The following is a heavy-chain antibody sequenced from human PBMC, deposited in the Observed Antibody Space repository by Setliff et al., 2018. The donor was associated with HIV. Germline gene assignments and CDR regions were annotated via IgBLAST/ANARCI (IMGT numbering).Heavy chain of an antibody. CDR3: ARIQNHVWDY. V-gene: IGHV3-7*01. Sequence: GSLRLSCAASGFTFSSYWMSWVRQAPGKGLEWVANIEQDGSGEYYVGSVKGRFTISRDNAKNSLYLQINSLRADDTSVYYCARIQNHVWDYWGQGTLVTVSS. J-gene: IGHJ4*02. CDR1: GFTFSSYW. D-gene: IGHD5-18*01. CDR2: IEQDGSGE.